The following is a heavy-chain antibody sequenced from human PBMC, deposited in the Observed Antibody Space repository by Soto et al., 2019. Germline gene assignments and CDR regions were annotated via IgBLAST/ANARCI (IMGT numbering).Heavy chain of an antibody. CDR1: GLTLRSYA. CDR3: AKGGPFTGGFDP. CDR2: ITGRSAVP. J-gene: IGHJ5*02. Sequence: EGQLLQSGGDLVQPGGSLRLSCAGSGLTLRSYAMTWIRQTPEKWLEWVSTITGRSAVPSYADSVNGRFTVSRDNSKNTLYLQMNSLRPDDTAIYYCAKGGPFTGGFDPWGQGTLVTVSA. V-gene: IGHV3-23*01. D-gene: IGHD3-16*01.